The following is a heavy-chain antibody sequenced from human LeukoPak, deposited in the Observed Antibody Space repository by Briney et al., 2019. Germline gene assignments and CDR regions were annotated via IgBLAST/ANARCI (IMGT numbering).Heavy chain of an antibody. CDR2: ITTSSYI. CDR1: GFTVSTYY. D-gene: IGHD2-15*01. V-gene: IGHV3-21*06. Sequence: PGGSLRLSCVASGFTVSTYYMNWVRQAPGKGLEWVSSITTSSYIYYADSVKGRFTISRDDAKNSLYLQMNSLRAEDTAVYYCARASGGSCYDYWGQGTLVTVSS. CDR3: ARASGGSCYDY. J-gene: IGHJ4*02.